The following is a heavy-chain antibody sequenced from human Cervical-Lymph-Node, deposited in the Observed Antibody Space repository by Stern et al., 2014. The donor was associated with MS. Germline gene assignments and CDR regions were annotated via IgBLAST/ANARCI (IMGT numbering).Heavy chain of an antibody. CDR2: IHPNSGGT. Sequence: VQLVESGAEVKKPGASVKVSCKASGYTFTGYYMHLVRLAHGQGLEWMGRIHPNSGGTIYAQKVQGRVTMTRDTSISTAYMELSRLISDDTAVYYCARERALIVGATTGFDYWGQGTLVTVSS. CDR1: GYTFTGYY. J-gene: IGHJ4*02. CDR3: ARERALIVGATTGFDY. V-gene: IGHV1-2*06. D-gene: IGHD1-26*01.